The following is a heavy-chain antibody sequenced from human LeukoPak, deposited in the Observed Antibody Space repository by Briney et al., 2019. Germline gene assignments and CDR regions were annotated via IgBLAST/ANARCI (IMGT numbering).Heavy chain of an antibody. V-gene: IGHV4-59*01. D-gene: IGHD4-17*01. CDR1: GGSISSYY. Sequence: PSETLSLTCTVSGGSISSYYWSWIRQPPGKGLEWIGYIYYSGSTNYNPSLKSRVTISVDTSKNQFSLKLSSVTAADTAVYYCARADYGGWYYFDYWGQGTLVTGSS. J-gene: IGHJ4*02. CDR3: ARADYGGWYYFDY. CDR2: IYYSGST.